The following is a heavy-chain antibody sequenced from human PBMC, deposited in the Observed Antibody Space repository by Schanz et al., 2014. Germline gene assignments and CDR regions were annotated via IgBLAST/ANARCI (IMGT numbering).Heavy chain of an antibody. D-gene: IGHD3-3*01. J-gene: IGHJ4*02. CDR3: AKGRTVWSGNDRKYYFDY. V-gene: IGHV3-23*04. Sequence: EVQLVESGGDLVQPGGSLSLSCAASGFTFSNYAMSWVRQAPGKGLDWVSIISGTGSTPYYADSVKGRYTISRDNSKNTLYLQMNSLRAEDTAIYYCAKGRTVWSGNDRKYYFDYWGQGTLVTVSS. CDR2: ISGTGSTP. CDR1: GFTFSNYA.